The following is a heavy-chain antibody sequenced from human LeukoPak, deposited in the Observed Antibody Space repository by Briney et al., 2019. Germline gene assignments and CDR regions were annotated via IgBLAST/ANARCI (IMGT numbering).Heavy chain of an antibody. D-gene: IGHD4-17*01. CDR2: ISSTASTI. V-gene: IGHV3-48*04. Sequence: GGSLRLSCAASGFTFSSYGMNWVRQAPGKGLEWVSYISSTASTIYYADSVKGRFTISRDNAKNSLLLQMNSLRAEDTAVYYCARDVTYYGADWFDPWGQGTLVTVSS. CDR1: GFTFSSYG. CDR3: ARDVTYYGADWFDP. J-gene: IGHJ5*02.